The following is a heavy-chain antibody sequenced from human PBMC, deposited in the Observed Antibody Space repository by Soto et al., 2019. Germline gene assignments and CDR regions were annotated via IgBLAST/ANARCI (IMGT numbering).Heavy chain of an antibody. CDR2: ISSSGSTI. V-gene: IGHV3-11*01. CDR3: ARAGLVGERRTDAFDI. CDR1: GFTFSDYY. D-gene: IGHD1-26*01. J-gene: IGHJ3*02. Sequence: QVQLVESGGGLVKPGGSLRLSCAASGFTFSDYYMSWIRQAPGKGLEWVSYISSSGSTIYYADSVKGRFTISRDNAKNSLYRQMNGLRAEDTAVYYCARAGLVGERRTDAFDIWGQGTMVTVSS.